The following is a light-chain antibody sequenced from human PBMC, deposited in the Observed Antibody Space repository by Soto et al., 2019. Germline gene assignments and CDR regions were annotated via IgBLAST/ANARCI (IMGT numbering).Light chain of an antibody. CDR2: DAS. V-gene: IGKV1-5*01. J-gene: IGKJ1*01. CDR1: QSISSW. CDR3: QQYNSYSPWT. Sequence: DIRMTQSPSTLSASVGDRVTITCRASQSISSWLAWYQQKPGKAPKLLIYDASSLESGVPSRFSGSGSGTEFTLTVSSLQTDDFATYYCQQYNSYSPWTFGRGTKVEIK.